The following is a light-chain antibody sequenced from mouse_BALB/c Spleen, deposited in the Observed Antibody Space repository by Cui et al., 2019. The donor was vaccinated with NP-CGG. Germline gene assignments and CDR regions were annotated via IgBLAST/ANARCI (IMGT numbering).Light chain of an antibody. CDR3: ALWYSNHWV. Sequence: QAVVTQESALTTSPGETVTLTCRSSTGAVTTSNYANWVQEKPDHLFTGLIGGPNNRAPGVPARFSGSLIGEKAALTITGAQTEDEAIYFCALWYSNHWVFGGGTKLTVL. J-gene: IGLJ1*01. CDR1: TGAVTTSNY. CDR2: GPN. V-gene: IGLV1*01.